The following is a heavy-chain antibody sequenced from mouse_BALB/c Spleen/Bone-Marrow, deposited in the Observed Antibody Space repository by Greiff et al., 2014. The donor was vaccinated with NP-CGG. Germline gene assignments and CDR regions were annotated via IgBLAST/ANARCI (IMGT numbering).Heavy chain of an antibody. CDR1: GFDFSRYW. J-gene: IGHJ3*01. D-gene: IGHD2-1*01. Sequence: EVKVVESGGGLVQPGGSLKLSCAASGFDFSRYWMTWVRQAPGKGLEWIGEINPDSSTINYTPSLKDKFIISRDNAKNTLYLQMSKVRSEDTALYYCATNGHYGWIAYWGQGTLVTVSA. V-gene: IGHV4-1*02. CDR2: INPDSSTI. CDR3: ATNGHYGWIAY.